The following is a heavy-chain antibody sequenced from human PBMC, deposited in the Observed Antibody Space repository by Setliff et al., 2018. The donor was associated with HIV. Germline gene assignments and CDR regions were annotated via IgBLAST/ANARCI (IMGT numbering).Heavy chain of an antibody. CDR3: ARGENRFLEWLPLDYYYSYYMDV. D-gene: IGHD3-3*01. CDR2: INPNGGGT. CDR1: GYTFTGDY. V-gene: IGHV1-2*02. J-gene: IGHJ6*03. Sequence: VASVKVSCKSAGYTFTGDYMQWLRQAPGKGLEWMGWINPNGGGTNYAQKFQGRVTMTEQKSTDTAYMELSSLRSEDTAVYYCARGENRFLEWLPLDYYYSYYMDVWGKGITVTVSS.